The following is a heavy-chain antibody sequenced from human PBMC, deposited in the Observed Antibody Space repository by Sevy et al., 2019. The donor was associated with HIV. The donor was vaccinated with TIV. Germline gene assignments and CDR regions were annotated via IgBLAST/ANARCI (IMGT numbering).Heavy chain of an antibody. Sequence: ASVKVSCKASGYKFTSYGISWVRQAPGQGLQWMGWISAYNGNTNYAQKHQGRVTMTTDTSTSTAYMELRSLRSDDTAVYYCARAGRGRSWAGPIDYWGQGTLVTVSS. CDR3: ARAGRGRSWAGPIDY. J-gene: IGHJ4*02. CDR2: ISAYNGNT. D-gene: IGHD6-13*01. V-gene: IGHV1-18*01. CDR1: GYKFTSYG.